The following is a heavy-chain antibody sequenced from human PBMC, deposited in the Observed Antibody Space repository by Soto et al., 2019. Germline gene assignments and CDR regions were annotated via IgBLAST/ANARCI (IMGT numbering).Heavy chain of an antibody. Sequence: ASVKGSCKASGYTFTGVYMHWVRQAPGQGLEWMGWINPNSGGTNYAQKFQGRVTMTGDTSISTAYMEMSRPRSDDTAVYYCARYYGEYVAYWGQGTLVTVSS. CDR2: INPNSGGT. CDR1: GYTFTGVY. CDR3: ARYYGEYVAY. J-gene: IGHJ4*02. D-gene: IGHD4-17*01. V-gene: IGHV1-2*02.